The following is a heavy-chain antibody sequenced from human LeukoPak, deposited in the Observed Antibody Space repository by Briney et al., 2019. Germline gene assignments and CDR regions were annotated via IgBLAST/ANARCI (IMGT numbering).Heavy chain of an antibody. Sequence: QSGGSLRLSCAASGFTVSSDYMGWVRQAPEKGLEWVSLISSGGSTYYADSLKGRFTISRDNSKNTLYLQMNSLRAEDTAVYYCGRVGDGYNDNYWGQGTLVTVSS. CDR2: ISSGGST. V-gene: IGHV3-66*01. CDR3: GRVGDGYNDNY. D-gene: IGHD5-24*01. J-gene: IGHJ4*02. CDR1: GFTVSSDY.